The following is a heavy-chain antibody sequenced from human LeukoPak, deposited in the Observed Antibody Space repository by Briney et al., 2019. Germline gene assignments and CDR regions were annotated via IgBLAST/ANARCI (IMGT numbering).Heavy chain of an antibody. CDR2: IYYSGST. V-gene: IGHV4-59*01. CDR3: ARAPYCYDSSGYYYYYYGMDV. J-gene: IGHJ6*02. Sequence: KSSETLSLTCTVSGGSISSYYWSWLRQPPGKGLEWIGYIYYSGSTNYNPSLKSRVTISVDTSKNQFSLKLSSVTAADTAVYYCARAPYCYDSSGYYYYYYGMDVWGQGTTVTVSS. D-gene: IGHD3-22*01. CDR1: GGSISSYY.